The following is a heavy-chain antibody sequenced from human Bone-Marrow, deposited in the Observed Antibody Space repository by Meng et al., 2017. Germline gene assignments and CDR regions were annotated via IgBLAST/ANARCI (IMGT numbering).Heavy chain of an antibody. CDR3: ANGDAVRRMDV. V-gene: IGHV1-46*01. D-gene: IGHD4-17*01. J-gene: IGHJ6*02. CDR1: GYTFTSYA. Sequence: ASVKVSCKASGYTFTSYAMHWVRQAPGQRLEWMGIINPSGGSTSYAQKFQGRVTMTRDTSTSTVYMELSSLRSEDTAVYYCANGDAVRRMDVWGQGTTVTVSS. CDR2: INPSGGST.